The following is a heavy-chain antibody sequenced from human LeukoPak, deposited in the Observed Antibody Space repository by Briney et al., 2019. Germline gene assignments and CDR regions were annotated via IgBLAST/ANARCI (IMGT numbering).Heavy chain of an antibody. V-gene: IGHV3-23*01. Sequence: PGGSLRLSCAASGFTFGSYAMSWVRQAPGKGLDWVSAISGSGGSTYYADSVKGRFTTSRDNSKNTLYLQINSLRAEDTALYYCAKDCTSTNCYVDYWGQGTLVTVSS. CDR1: GFTFGSYA. CDR2: ISGSGGST. J-gene: IGHJ4*02. D-gene: IGHD2-2*01. CDR3: AKDCTSTNCYVDY.